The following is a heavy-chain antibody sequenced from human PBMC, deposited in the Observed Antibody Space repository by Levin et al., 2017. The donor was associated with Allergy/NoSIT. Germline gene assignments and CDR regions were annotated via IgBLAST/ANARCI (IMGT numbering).Heavy chain of an antibody. CDR2: ISSSSSTI. D-gene: IGHD3-9*01. CDR1: GFTFSSYS. CDR3: ARGAREYYDILTAVYYYGMDV. J-gene: IGHJ6*02. V-gene: IGHV3-48*02. Sequence: ASVKVSCAASGFTFSSYSMNWVRQAPGKGLEWVSYISSSSSTIYYADSVKGRFTISRDNAKNSLYLQMNSLRDEDTAVYYCARGAREYYDILTAVYYYGMDVWGQGTTVTVSS.